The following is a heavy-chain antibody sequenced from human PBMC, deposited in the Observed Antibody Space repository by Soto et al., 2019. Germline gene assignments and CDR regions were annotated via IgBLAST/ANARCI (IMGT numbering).Heavy chain of an antibody. D-gene: IGHD2-2*01. CDR3: AIMPHRYYYYYYGMDV. CDR1: GYTFTSYG. CDR2: ISAYNGNT. V-gene: IGHV1-18*01. J-gene: IGHJ6*02. Sequence: GASVKVSCKASGYTFTSYGISWVRQAPGQGLEWMGWISAYNGNTNYAQKLQGRVTMTTDTSTSTAYMELRSLISDDTAVYYCAIMPHRYYYYYYGMDVWGQGTTVTVSS.